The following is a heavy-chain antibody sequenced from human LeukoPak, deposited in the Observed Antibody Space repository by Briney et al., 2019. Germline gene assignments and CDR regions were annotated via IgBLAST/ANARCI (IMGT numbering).Heavy chain of an antibody. V-gene: IGHV4-34*01. CDR1: GGSFSDYY. J-gene: IGHJ5*02. CDR3: ARVRYCSSTSCYSHWFDP. D-gene: IGHD2-2*01. Sequence: PSETLSLTCAVYGGSFSDYYWSWIRQPPGKGLEWIGEINHSGSTNYNPSLKSRVTISVDTSKNQFSLKLSSVAAADTAVYYCARVRYCSSTSCYSHWFDPWGQGTLVTVSS. CDR2: INHSGST.